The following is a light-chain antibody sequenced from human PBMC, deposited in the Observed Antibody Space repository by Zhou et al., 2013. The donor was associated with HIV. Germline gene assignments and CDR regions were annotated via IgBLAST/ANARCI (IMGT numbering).Light chain of an antibody. Sequence: DIQMTQSPSSLSASVGDRVTITCRASQGISSWLAWYQQKPEKAPKSLIFAASNLQSGVPSRFSGSGSGIEFTLTISSLQPDDFATYYCQQYNSYSAWTFGQGTKVEIK. CDR3: QQYNSYSAWT. CDR1: QGISSW. CDR2: AAS. V-gene: IGKV1D-16*01. J-gene: IGKJ1*01.